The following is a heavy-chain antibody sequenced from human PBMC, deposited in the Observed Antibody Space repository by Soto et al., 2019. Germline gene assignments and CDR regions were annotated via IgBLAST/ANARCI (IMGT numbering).Heavy chain of an antibody. D-gene: IGHD2-21*02. CDR1: RDTFTRYY. V-gene: IGHV1-46*01. CDR2: INPSGGST. J-gene: IGHJ3*02. CDR3: ARGQSGGNSFPAAFDI. Sequence: GASVQVSSEASRDTFTRYYLSLVRQARGERLEWMGIINPSGGSTSYAQKFQGRVTMTRDTSTSTVYMELSSLRSEDTAVYFCARGQSGGNSFPAAFDICGEGTMVTVSS.